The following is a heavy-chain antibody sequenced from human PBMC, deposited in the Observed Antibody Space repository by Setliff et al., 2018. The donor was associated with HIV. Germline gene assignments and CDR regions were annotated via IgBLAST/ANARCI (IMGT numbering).Heavy chain of an antibody. D-gene: IGHD2-2*01. J-gene: IGHJ6*03. CDR2: ISGSGGTT. CDR1: GFTFRNYA. V-gene: IGHV3-23*01. Sequence: GESLKISCAASGFTFRNYAMNWVRQVPGKGLEWVSGISGSGGTTYYTDSVKGRFTISRDNSKNTLFLQMKSLRAEDTAVYYCAKGTSKVKAYYYYMDVWGEGTAVTVS. CDR3: AKGTSKVKAYYYYMDV.